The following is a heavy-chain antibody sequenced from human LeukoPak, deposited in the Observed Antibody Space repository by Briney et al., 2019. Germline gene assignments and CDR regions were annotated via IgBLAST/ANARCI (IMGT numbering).Heavy chain of an antibody. D-gene: IGHD3-22*01. Sequence: RGSLRLSCAASGFTVSSNYMSWVRQAPGKGLEWVSVIYSGGSTYYADSVKGRFTISRDNSKNTLYLQMNSLRAEDTAVYYCARPRGGYYDSSGLDAFDIWGQGTMLTVSS. CDR2: IYSGGST. J-gene: IGHJ3*02. CDR1: GFTVSSNY. CDR3: ARPRGGYYDSSGLDAFDI. V-gene: IGHV3-66*02.